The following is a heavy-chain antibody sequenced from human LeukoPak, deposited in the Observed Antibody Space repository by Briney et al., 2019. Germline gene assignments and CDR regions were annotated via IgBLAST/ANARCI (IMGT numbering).Heavy chain of an antibody. CDR3: ARASGPFDF. V-gene: IGHV3-33*01. D-gene: IGHD3-10*01. Sequence: GGSLRLSCAASGFIFSTYGLHWVRQAPGKGLEWVAVIFSDGYTKYYAAPVKDRFTISRDNSKNTLYLHMNSLIPGDTGVYYCARASGPFDFWGQGTLLTVSS. J-gene: IGHJ4*02. CDR2: IFSDGYTK. CDR1: GFIFSTYG.